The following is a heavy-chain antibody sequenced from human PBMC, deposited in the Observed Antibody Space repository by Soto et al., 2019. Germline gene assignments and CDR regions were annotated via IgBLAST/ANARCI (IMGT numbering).Heavy chain of an antibody. V-gene: IGHV1-3*01. J-gene: IGHJ6*02. CDR2: INAGNGNT. Sequence: QVQLVQSGAEVKKPGASVKVSCKASGYTFTSYAMHWVRQAPGQRLEWMGWINAGNGNTKYSQKFQGRVTITRDTSASTAYIELSSLRFEHTAVYYCASNRIAAAGKPYYHYGMDVWGQGTTVTVSS. CDR3: ASNRIAAAGKPYYHYGMDV. D-gene: IGHD6-13*01. CDR1: GYTFTSYA.